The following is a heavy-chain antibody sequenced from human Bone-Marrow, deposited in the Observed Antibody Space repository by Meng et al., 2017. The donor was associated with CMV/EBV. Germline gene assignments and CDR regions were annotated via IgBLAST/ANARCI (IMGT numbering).Heavy chain of an antibody. D-gene: IGHD3-3*02. J-gene: IGHJ6*01. CDR1: GGTFSSYA. CDR2: IIPIFGTA. CDR3: ARDHFSTGTLGLYYYYGMEV. V-gene: IGHV1-69*05. Sequence: SVKVSCKASGGTFSSYAISWVRQAPGQGLEWMGGIIPIFGTANYAQKFQGRVTITTDESTSTAYMELRSLRSDDTAVYYCARDHFSTGTLGLYYYYGMEV.